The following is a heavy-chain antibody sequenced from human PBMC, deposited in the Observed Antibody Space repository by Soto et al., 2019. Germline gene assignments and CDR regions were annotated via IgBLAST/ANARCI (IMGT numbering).Heavy chain of an antibody. CDR1: GFTFSSYA. Sequence: EVQLVESGGGLVQPGGSLRLSCAASGFTFSSYAMCWVRQAPGKGLEWVSTITDTGGSTYYADSVKGRFTISRDNSKNTLYLQMNSLRPEDTAVYYCVKDFFSPGGWGQVILVTVSS. J-gene: IGHJ4*02. D-gene: IGHD3-10*01. CDR3: VKDFFSPGG. V-gene: IGHV3-23*04. CDR2: ITDTGGST.